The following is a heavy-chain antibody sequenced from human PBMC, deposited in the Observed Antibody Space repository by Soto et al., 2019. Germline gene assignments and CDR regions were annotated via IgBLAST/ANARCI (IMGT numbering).Heavy chain of an antibody. CDR2: ISGSGGST. Sequence: EVQLLESGGGLVQPGGSLRLSCAASGFTFSSYAMSWVRQAPGKGLEWVSAISGSGGSTYYADSVKGRFTISRDNAKNSLYLQMNSLRAEDTAVYYCASTEPYGSGSYYYYYGMDVWGQGTTVTVSS. J-gene: IGHJ6*02. CDR3: ASTEPYGSGSYYYYYGMDV. V-gene: IGHV3-23*01. D-gene: IGHD3-10*01. CDR1: GFTFSSYA.